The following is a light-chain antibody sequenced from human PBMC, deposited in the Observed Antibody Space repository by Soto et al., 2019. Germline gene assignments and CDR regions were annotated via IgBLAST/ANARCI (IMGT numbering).Light chain of an antibody. CDR3: QKYNSAPRLT. J-gene: IGKJ4*01. CDR1: QGISNY. CDR2: SAS. V-gene: IGKV1-27*01. Sequence: DIQMTQSPSSLSASVGDRVTITCRASQGISNYLAWYQQKPGKVPKLLIYSASTLQSGVPSRFSGSGSGTDFTLTISSLQPEDVATYYCQKYNSAPRLTFGGGTKVEIK.